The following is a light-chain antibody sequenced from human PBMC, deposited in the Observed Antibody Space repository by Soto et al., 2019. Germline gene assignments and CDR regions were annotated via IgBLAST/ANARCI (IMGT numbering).Light chain of an antibody. J-gene: IGKJ2*01. CDR3: QQRSNYT. V-gene: IGKV3-11*01. Sequence: EIVLTQSPATLSLSPGERATLSCRASQSVSSYLAWYQQKPGQAPRLLIYDASNRATGIPARFSGSGSGTDFILTISSLEPEDFAVYYCQQRSNYTFGQGTKLEIK. CDR1: QSVSSY. CDR2: DAS.